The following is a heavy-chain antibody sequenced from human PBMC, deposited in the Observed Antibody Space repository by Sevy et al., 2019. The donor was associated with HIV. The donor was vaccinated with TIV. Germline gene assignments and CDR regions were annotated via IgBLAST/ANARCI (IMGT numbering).Heavy chain of an antibody. J-gene: IGHJ4*02. CDR2: ISGIGSIT. CDR1: GFTFSSYA. Sequence: GGSLRLSCPASGFTFSSYAMSWVRQAPGKGLEWVSPISGIGSITYYADSVRGRFTISRDNSNNILYLQMNSLRAEDTAVYFCAKGSHNTGWFRDYWGQGTLVTVSS. D-gene: IGHD6-19*01. V-gene: IGHV3-23*01. CDR3: AKGSHNTGWFRDY.